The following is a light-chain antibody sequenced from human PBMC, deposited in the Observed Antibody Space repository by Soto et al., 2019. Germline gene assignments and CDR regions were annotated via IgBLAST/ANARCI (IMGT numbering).Light chain of an antibody. Sequence: QSALTQPASVSGSPGQSITISCTGTTSDVGTYNFVSWFQQHPGKAPKLIILDVTSRPSGISNRFSGSKSDNTASLTISGLQAEDEADYYCSSYTTSNTLVFGGGTKVTVL. CDR3: SSYTTSNTLV. CDR2: DVT. CDR1: TSDVGTYNF. V-gene: IGLV2-14*03. J-gene: IGLJ3*02.